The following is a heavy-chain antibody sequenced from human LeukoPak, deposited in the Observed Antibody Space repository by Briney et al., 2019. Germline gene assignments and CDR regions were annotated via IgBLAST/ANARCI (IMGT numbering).Heavy chain of an antibody. V-gene: IGHV1-2*02. CDR1: GYTLTELS. CDR2: INPNSGST. CDR3: ARDAGDIVVVVAAAPGY. D-gene: IGHD2-15*01. J-gene: IGHJ4*02. Sequence: ASVKVSCKVSGYTLTELSMHWVRQAPGQGLEWMGWINPNSGSTNYAQKFQGRVTMTRDTYISTAYMELSRLRSDATAVYYCARDAGDIVVVVAAAPGYWGQGPLVTVSS.